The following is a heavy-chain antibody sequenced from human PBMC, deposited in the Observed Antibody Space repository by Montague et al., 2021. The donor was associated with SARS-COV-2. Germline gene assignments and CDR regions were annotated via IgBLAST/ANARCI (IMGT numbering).Heavy chain of an antibody. Sequence: SLRLSCAASGFTFRSYGMHWVRQAPGKGLEWVAVIWYDGSNKYYADSVXGLFTISRDNSKNTLYLQMNSLRAEDTAVYYCARDSRGDSEHFDYWGQGTLVTVSS. V-gene: IGHV3-33*01. CDR2: IWYDGSNK. CDR1: GFTFRSYG. J-gene: IGHJ4*02. CDR3: ARDSRGDSEHFDY. D-gene: IGHD3-10*01.